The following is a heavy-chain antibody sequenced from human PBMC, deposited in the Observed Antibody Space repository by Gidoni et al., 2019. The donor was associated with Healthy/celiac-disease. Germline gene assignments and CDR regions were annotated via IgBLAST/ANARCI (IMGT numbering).Heavy chain of an antibody. V-gene: IGHV4-39*01. CDR2: IYYSGST. Sequence: QLQLQESGPGLVKPSETLSLTRTVSGGSISSSSYYWGWIRQTPGKGLEWVGSIYYSGSTYYNPSLKSRVTISVDTSMHQFSLKLSSVTAADTAVYYCARGYCSGGSCYFDAFDIWGQGTLVTVSS. CDR1: GGSISSSSYY. CDR3: ARGYCSGGSCYFDAFDI. D-gene: IGHD2-15*01. J-gene: IGHJ3*02.